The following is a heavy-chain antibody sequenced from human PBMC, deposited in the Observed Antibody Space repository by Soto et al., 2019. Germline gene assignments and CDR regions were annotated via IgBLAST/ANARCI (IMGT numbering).Heavy chain of an antibody. CDR2: IYYSGST. CDR3: ARVPGYSSPYYGMDV. D-gene: IGHD6-13*01. V-gene: IGHV4-30-4*01. J-gene: IGHJ6*02. Sequence: QVQLQESGPGLVKPSQTLSLTCTVSRGSISSGDYYWSWIRQPPGKGLEWIGYIYYSGSTYYNPSLTSRVTISVDTSKNQFSLKLSSVTAADTAVYYCARVPGYSSPYYGMDVWGQGTTVTVSS. CDR1: RGSISSGDYY.